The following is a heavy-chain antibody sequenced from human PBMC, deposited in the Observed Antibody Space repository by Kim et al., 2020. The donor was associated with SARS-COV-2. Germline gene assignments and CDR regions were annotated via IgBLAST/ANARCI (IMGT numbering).Heavy chain of an antibody. CDR2: INPYNGNT. CDR1: GYTFTSYD. D-gene: IGHD2-2*01. CDR3: ASDGGLCAAYYYGMDV. Sequence: ASVKVSCKASGYTFTSYDIHWVRQAPGQGLEWMGWINPYNGNTNYAQNLQGRVTMTTDTSTSTAYMELRSLRSDDTAVYYCASDGGLCAAYYYGMDVWGQGTTVTVSS. V-gene: IGHV1-18*04. J-gene: IGHJ6*02.